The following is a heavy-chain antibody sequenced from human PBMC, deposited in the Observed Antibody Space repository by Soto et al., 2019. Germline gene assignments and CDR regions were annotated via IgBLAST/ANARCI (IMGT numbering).Heavy chain of an antibody. D-gene: IGHD1-26*01. CDR2: IYPGDSDT. J-gene: IGHJ6*02. Sequence: GESLKISCKGSGYSFTSYWIGWVRQMPGKGLEWMGIIYPGDSDTRYSPSFQGQVTISADKSISTAYLQWSSLKASDTATYYCAVGVTYCYYGIDIWGQGTTVTVSS. CDR3: AVGVTYCYYGIDI. CDR1: GYSFTSYW. V-gene: IGHV5-51*01.